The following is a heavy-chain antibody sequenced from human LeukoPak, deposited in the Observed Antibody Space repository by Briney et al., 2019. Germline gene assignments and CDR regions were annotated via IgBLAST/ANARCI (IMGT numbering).Heavy chain of an antibody. CDR2: IKQDGSEK. D-gene: IGHD3-10*01. Sequence: GGSLRLSCAASGFTFSSYWMSWVRQAPGKGLEWVANIKQDGSEKYYVDSVKGRFTISRDNAKNSLYLQMNSLRAEDTAVYYCARDYGYGSGSYPYYYYYYGMDVWGQGTTVTVSS. CDR1: GFTFSSYW. CDR3: ARDYGYGSGSYPYYYYYYGMDV. J-gene: IGHJ6*02. V-gene: IGHV3-7*01.